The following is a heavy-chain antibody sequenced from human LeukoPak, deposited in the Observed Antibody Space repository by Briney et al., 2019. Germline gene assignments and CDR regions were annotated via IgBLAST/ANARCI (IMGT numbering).Heavy chain of an antibody. D-gene: IGHD3-16*02. Sequence: ASVKVSCKASGYTFTCYGISWVRQAPGQGLEWMGWISAYNGNTNYAQKLQGRVTMTTDTSTSTAYMELRSLRSDDTAVYYCARRTEDDYVWGSYRYTPIIDYWGQGTLVTVSS. CDR2: ISAYNGNT. CDR1: GYTFTCYG. V-gene: IGHV1-18*01. J-gene: IGHJ4*02. CDR3: ARRTEDDYVWGSYRYTPIIDY.